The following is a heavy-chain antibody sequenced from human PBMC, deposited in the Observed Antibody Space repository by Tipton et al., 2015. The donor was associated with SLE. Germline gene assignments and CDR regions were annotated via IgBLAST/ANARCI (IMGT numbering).Heavy chain of an antibody. V-gene: IGHV4-39*07. J-gene: IGHJ4*02. D-gene: IGHD1-26*01. CDR2: IYYSGST. Sequence: TLSLTCTVSGGSISSSSYYWGWFRQPPGKGLEWIGSIYYSGSTIYNPSLKSRLTLSLDTSKNQFSLRVRSVTAADTAVYYCARGGGSYYDYWGQGTLVTVSS. CDR3: ARGGGSYYDY. CDR1: GGSISSSSYY.